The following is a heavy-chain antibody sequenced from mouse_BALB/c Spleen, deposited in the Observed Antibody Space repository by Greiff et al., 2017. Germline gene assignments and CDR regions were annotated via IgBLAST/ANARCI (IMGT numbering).Heavy chain of an antibody. CDR3: ARDRGYRYAMDY. J-gene: IGHJ4*01. V-gene: IGHV2-9*02. CDR1: GFSLTSYG. CDR2: IWAGGST. Sequence: VKVVESGPGLVAPSQSLSITCTVSGFSLTSYGVHWVRQPPGKGLEWLGVIWAGGSTNYNSALMSRLSISKDNSKSQVFLKMNSLQTDDTAMYYCARDRGYRYAMDYWGQGTSVTVSS.